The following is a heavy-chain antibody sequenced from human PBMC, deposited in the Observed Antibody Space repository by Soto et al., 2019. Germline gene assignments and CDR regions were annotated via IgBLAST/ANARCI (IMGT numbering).Heavy chain of an antibody. D-gene: IGHD2-15*01. J-gene: IGHJ4*02. Sequence: HPGGSLRLSCAASGFTFSSYAMSWVRQAPGKGLEWVSGISNSGGSTYYADSVKGRFTISRDNSKNTLYLQMNSLRAEDTAVYYCAKMAGGNCYSGCDYWGQGTLVTVSS. V-gene: IGHV3-23*01. CDR2: ISNSGGST. CDR1: GFTFSSYA. CDR3: AKMAGGNCYSGCDY.